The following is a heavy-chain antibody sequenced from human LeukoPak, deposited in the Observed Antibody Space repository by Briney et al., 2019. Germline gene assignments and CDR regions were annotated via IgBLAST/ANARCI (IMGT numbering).Heavy chain of an antibody. V-gene: IGHV4-59*12. J-gene: IGHJ5*02. CDR2: IYYSGST. CDR3: ARATGGAAAADFDP. D-gene: IGHD6-13*01. CDR1: GGSISTYY. Sequence: PSETLSLTCTVSGGSISTYYWSWMRQPPGRGLEWIGYIYYSGSTNHNPSLQSRVTISIDTSKNQFSLKLSSVTAADTAVYYCARATGGAAAADFDPWGQGTLVTVSS.